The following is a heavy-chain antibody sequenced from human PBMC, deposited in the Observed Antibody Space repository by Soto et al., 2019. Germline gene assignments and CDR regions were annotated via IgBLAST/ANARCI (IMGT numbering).Heavy chain of an antibody. CDR3: ARLEVRLHRPNWFDP. V-gene: IGHV4-59*08. Sequence: SETLSLTCTVSGGSISSYYWSWIRQPPGKGLEWIGYIYYSGSTNYNPSLKSRVTISVDTSKNQFSLKLSSVTAADTAVYYCARLEVRLHRPNWFDPWGQGTLVTVSS. D-gene: IGHD4-4*01. J-gene: IGHJ5*02. CDR1: GGSISSYY. CDR2: IYYSGST.